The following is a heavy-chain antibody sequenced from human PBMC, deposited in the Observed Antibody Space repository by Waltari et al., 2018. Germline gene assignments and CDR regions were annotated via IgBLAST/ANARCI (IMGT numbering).Heavy chain of an antibody. Sequence: QVQLVESGGGVVQPGRSLRLSCAASGFTFSSYGMHWVRPAPGKGLEWVAVISYDGSNKSYADSVKVRFTISRDNSKNTLYLQMSSLRAEDTAVYYCAREPYYDSSGYCDYWGQGTLVTVSS. D-gene: IGHD3-22*01. CDR2: ISYDGSNK. CDR3: AREPYYDSSGYCDY. J-gene: IGHJ4*02. CDR1: GFTFSSYG. V-gene: IGHV3-30*03.